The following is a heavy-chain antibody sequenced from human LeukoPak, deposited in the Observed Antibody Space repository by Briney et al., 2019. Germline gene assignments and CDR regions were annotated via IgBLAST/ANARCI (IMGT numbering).Heavy chain of an antibody. CDR3: ARVRLGELSPIDY. Sequence: SETLSLTCTVSGGSISSYYWSWIRQPPGKGLEWIGYIYYSGSTNYNPSLKSRVTISVDTSKNQFSLKLSSVTAADTAVYYCARVRLGELSPIDYWGQGTLVTVSS. CDR2: IYYSGST. CDR1: GGSISSYY. J-gene: IGHJ4*02. V-gene: IGHV4-59*01. D-gene: IGHD3-16*02.